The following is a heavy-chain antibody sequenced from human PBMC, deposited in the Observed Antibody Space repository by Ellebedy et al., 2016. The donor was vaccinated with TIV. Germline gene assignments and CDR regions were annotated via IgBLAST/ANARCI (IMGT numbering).Heavy chain of an antibody. CDR3: ARGRNYDFWSGYPFDY. Sequence: SETLSLXCAVYGGSFSGYYWSWIRQPPGKGLEWIGEINHSGSTNYIPSLKSRVTISVDTSKNQFSLKLSSVTAADTAVYYCARGRNYDFWSGYPFDYWGQGTLVTVSS. CDR1: GGSFSGYY. D-gene: IGHD3-3*01. J-gene: IGHJ4*02. V-gene: IGHV4-34*01. CDR2: INHSGST.